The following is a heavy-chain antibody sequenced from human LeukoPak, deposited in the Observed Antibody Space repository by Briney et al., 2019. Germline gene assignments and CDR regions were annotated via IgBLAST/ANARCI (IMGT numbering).Heavy chain of an antibody. CDR2: IYYSGST. CDR3: ARDTYYYDSSGYSGFDAFDI. CDR1: GGSINNYY. D-gene: IGHD3-22*01. Sequence: SETLSLTCTVSGGSINNYYWSWIRQAPGKGLEWIGYIYYSGSTNYNPSLKSRVTISVDTSKNQFSLKLSSVTAADTAVYYCARDTYYYDSSGYSGFDAFDIWGQGTMVTVSS. J-gene: IGHJ3*02. V-gene: IGHV4-59*01.